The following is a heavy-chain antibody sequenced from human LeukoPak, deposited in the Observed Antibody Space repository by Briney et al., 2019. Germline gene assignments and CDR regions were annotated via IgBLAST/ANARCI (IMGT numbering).Heavy chain of an antibody. CDR2: ISGYNEKT. CDR3: ARDPGSFLSGSGWLNWFEP. D-gene: IGHD6-19*01. CDR1: GYTFTRYG. Sequence: GASVKVSCKASGYTFTRYGIDWVRQAPRQGLEWMGWISGYNEKTNYAQKFQGRVTMTTDTSTSTAYMELRRLRSDDTAVYYCARDPGSFLSGSGWLNWFEPWGQGTLVTVSS. V-gene: IGHV1-18*01. J-gene: IGHJ5*02.